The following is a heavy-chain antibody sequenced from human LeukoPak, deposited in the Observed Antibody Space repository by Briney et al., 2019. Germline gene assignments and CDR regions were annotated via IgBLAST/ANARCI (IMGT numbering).Heavy chain of an antibody. V-gene: IGHV4-34*01. J-gene: IGHJ4*02. Sequence: SETLSLTCAVYGGSFSGYYWSWIRQPPGKGLEWIGEINHSGSTNYNPSLKSRITISVDTSKNQFSLKLSSVTAADTAVYYCARHKTSYYYGSGTYRPGTFDYWGQGTLVTVSS. CDR2: INHSGST. CDR1: GGSFSGYY. CDR3: ARHKTSYYYGSGTYRPGTFDY. D-gene: IGHD3-10*01.